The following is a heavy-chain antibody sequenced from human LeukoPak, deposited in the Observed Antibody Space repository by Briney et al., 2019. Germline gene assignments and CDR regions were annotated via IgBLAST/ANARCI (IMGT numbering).Heavy chain of an antibody. V-gene: IGHV3-15*01. J-gene: IGHJ3*02. CDR2: IKSKTDGGTT. CDR3: TTEVPYYDSSGRLGASAFDI. D-gene: IGHD3-22*01. Sequence: SGGSLRLSCAASGFTFSNAWMSWVRQAPGKGLEWVGRIKSKTDGGTTDYAAPVKGRFTISRDDSKNTLYLQMNSLKTEDTAVYYCTTEVPYYDSSGRLGASAFDIWGQGTMVTVSS. CDR1: GFTFSNAW.